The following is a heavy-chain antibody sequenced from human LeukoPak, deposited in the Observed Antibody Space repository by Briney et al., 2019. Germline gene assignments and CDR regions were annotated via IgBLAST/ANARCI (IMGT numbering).Heavy chain of an antibody. CDR1: GFNFGDFA. J-gene: IGHJ3*01. CDR3: TRDYPASFDV. V-gene: IGHV3-49*04. CDR2: IRSTLYGGRT. Sequence: GGSLRLSCTVSGFNFGDFAMSWVRQAPGKGREWLGFIRSTLYGGRTDYAASVKGRFTISRDDFKSISYLQMNSLKTEDTAMYYCTRDYPASFDVWGQGTLVTVSS.